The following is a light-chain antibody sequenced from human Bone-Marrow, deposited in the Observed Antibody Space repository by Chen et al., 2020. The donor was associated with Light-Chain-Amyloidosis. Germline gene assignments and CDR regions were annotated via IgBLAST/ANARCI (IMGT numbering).Light chain of an antibody. Sequence: YELTQPPSVSVSPGQTARITCSGDDLPTKYAYWYQQKPGQAPVLVIHRDTERPSGISERFAGTSSGTTATLTISGVQAEDEADYHCQSADSSGTYEVIFGGGTKLTVL. CDR2: RDT. CDR1: DLPTKY. J-gene: IGLJ2*01. V-gene: IGLV3-25*03. CDR3: QSADSSGTYEVI.